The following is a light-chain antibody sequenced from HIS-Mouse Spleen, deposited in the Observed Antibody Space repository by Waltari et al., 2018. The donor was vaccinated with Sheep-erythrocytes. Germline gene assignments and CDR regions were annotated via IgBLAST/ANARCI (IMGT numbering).Light chain of an antibody. Sequence: QSALTQPRSVSGSPGQSVTISCTGTSSDVGGYNYVSWYQHHPGKAPKLMIYDVSKRPAGGPERFSGSKSGNTASLTISGLQAEDEADYYGCSYAGSYNHVFATGTKVTVL. V-gene: IGLV2-11*01. CDR1: SSDVGGYNY. J-gene: IGLJ1*01. CDR3: CSYAGSYNHV. CDR2: DVS.